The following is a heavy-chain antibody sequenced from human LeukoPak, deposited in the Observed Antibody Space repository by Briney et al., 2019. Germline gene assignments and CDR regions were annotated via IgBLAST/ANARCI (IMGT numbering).Heavy chain of an antibody. CDR3: ARAPMIVVVFPPRLDY. J-gene: IGHJ4*02. CDR1: GYTFTVYY. CDR2: INPNTGGT. D-gene: IGHD3-22*01. V-gene: IGHV1-2*02. Sequence: ASVTVSCTTSGYTFTVYYMHWVRQAPGQGLEWMGWINPNTGGTNYAQKFQGRVTMTSDTSISTAYMELSSLRSDDTAAYYCARAPMIVVVFPPRLDYWGQGTLVTVSS.